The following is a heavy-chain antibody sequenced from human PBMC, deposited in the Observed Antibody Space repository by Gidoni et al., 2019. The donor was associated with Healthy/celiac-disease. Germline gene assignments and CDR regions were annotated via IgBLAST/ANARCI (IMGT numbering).Heavy chain of an antibody. CDR2: IIPIFGTA. J-gene: IGHJ3*02. D-gene: IGHD2-21*02. CDR3: ARVGDGYCGGDCYSDAFDI. Sequence: QVQLVQSGAEVKNPGSSVKVSCKASGCHLSSYAISWVRQAPGQGLEWMGGIIPIFGTANYAQKFQGRVTITADESTSTAYMELSSLRSEDTAVYYCARVGDGYCGGDCYSDAFDIWGQGTMVTVSS. CDR1: GCHLSSYA. V-gene: IGHV1-69*01.